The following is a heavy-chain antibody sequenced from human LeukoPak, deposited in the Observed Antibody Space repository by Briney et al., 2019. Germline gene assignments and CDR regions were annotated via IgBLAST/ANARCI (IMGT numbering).Heavy chain of an antibody. CDR2: INPSGGST. J-gene: IGHJ4*02. CDR1: GYTFTSYY. V-gene: IGHV1-46*01. CDR3: ARKGPPRESWVWDFWSGYYTEDYFDY. D-gene: IGHD3-3*01. Sequence: ASVKVSCKASGYTFTSYYMHWVRQAPGQGLEWMGIINPSGGSTSYAQKFQGRVTMTRDTSISTAYVELSRLRSDDTAVYYCARKGPPRESWVWDFWSGYYTEDYFDYWGQGTLVTVSS.